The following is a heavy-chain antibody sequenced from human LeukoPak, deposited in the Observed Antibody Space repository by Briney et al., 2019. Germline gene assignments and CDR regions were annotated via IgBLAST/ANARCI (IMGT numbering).Heavy chain of an antibody. J-gene: IGHJ4*02. CDR2: ISYSGSDK. Sequence: PGGSLRLSCAASGFTFSSYAMHWVRQAPGKGLAWVAVISYSGSDKHYADSVKGRFTISRDNAKNSLYLQMNSLRAEDTAVYYCARDRGYCSGGTCRIQYFDYWGQGTLVTVSS. V-gene: IGHV3-30-3*01. D-gene: IGHD2-15*01. CDR1: GFTFSSYA. CDR3: ARDRGYCSGGTCRIQYFDY.